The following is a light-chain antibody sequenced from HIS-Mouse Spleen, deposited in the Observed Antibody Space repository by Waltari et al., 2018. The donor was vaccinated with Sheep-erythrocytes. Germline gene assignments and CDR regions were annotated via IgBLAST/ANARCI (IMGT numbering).Light chain of an antibody. CDR3: CSYAGSYTFWV. J-gene: IGLJ3*02. Sequence: QSALTQPRSVSGSPGQSVTISCTGTSSDVGGYNYVSWYQQHPGKAPKLMIYDVSKRRSGVPDRFACSKSGNTASLTISWLQAEDEADYYCCSYAGSYTFWVFGGGTKLTVL. V-gene: IGLV2-11*01. CDR1: SSDVGGYNY. CDR2: DVS.